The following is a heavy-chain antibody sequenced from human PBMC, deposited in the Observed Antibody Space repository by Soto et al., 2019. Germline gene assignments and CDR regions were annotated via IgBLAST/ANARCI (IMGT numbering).Heavy chain of an antibody. CDR3: ARSQGSSTSLEIYYYYYYGMDV. J-gene: IGHJ6*02. D-gene: IGHD2-2*01. Sequence: QVQLVQSGAEVKKPGSSVKVSCKASGGTFSSYAISWVRQAPGQGLEWMGGIIPISETTNYEQKFQGRVTITEDESKSTAYMELSSLRSEDTAVYYCARSQGSSTSLEIYYYYYYGMDVWGQGTTVTVSS. V-gene: IGHV1-69*01. CDR1: GGTFSSYA. CDR2: IIPISETT.